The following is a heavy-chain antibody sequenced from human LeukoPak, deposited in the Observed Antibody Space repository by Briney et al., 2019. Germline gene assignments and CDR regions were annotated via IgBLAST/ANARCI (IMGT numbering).Heavy chain of an antibody. CDR1: GFTFSSCD. D-gene: IGHD5-12*01. Sequence: GGSLRLSCAASGFTFSSCDMNWVRQAPGKGLEWVSGISAGGINTYYADSVKGRFTISRDNAKNSLYLQMNSLRVEDTAVYYCARDAGNSGYDLFDFWGQGTLVTVSS. CDR2: ISAGGINT. CDR3: ARDAGNSGYDLFDF. V-gene: IGHV3-23*01. J-gene: IGHJ4*02.